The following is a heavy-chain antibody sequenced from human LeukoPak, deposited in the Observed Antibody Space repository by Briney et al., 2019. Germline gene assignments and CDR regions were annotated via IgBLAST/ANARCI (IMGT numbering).Heavy chain of an antibody. CDR1: GFSFSSYG. CDR2: ISGSGGST. V-gene: IGHV3-23*01. J-gene: IGHJ4*02. D-gene: IGHD6-6*01. Sequence: PGGSLRLSCAASGFSFSSYGMTWVRQAPGKGLEWVSAISGSGGSTYYADSVKGRFTISRDNSKNTLYLQMNSLRAEDTAVYYCAKVSSIAALGDYWGQGTLVTVSS. CDR3: AKVSSIAALGDY.